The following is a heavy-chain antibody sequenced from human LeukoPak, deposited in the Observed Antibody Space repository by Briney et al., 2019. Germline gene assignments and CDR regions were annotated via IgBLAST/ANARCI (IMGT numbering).Heavy chain of an antibody. V-gene: IGHV4-39*01. CDR2: IYYSGST. J-gene: IGHJ4*02. Sequence: SETLSLTCTVSGGPISSSSYYWGWIRQPPGKGLEWIGSIYYSGSTYYNPSLKSRVTISVDTSKNQFSLKLSSVTAADTAVYYCARRRGDPRYFDYWGQGTLVTVSS. CDR1: GGPISSSSYY. D-gene: IGHD4-17*01. CDR3: ARRRGDPRYFDY.